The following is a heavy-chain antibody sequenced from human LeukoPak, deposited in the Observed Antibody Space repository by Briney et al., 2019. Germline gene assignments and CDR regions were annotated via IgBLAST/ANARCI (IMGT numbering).Heavy chain of an antibody. D-gene: IGHD3-9*01. CDR1: GYTFIDYY. V-gene: IGHV1-2*04. J-gene: IGHJ1*01. Sequence: ASVNVSCKASGYTFIDYYLHWVRQAPGQGLEWMGWINPNSGGTKYVQKFKGSVTMTRGTSISTGYMELSGLKFDDTAVYYCARGDHILTGYVSAENFNHWGQGTLVTVCS. CDR3: ARGDHILTGYVSAENFNH. CDR2: INPNSGGT.